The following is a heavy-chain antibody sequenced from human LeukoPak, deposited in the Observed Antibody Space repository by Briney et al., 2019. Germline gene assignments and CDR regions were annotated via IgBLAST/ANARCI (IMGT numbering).Heavy chain of an antibody. J-gene: IGHJ4*02. CDR2: ISYDGSNK. CDR3: AKEPRVVTAIADY. Sequence: GGSLRLSCAASGFTFSNYGMHWVRQAPGKGLEWVAVISYDGSNKYYADSVKGRFTISRDNSKNTLYLQMNSLRAEDTAVCYCAKEPRVVTAIADYWGQGTLVTVSS. V-gene: IGHV3-30*18. CDR1: GFTFSNYG. D-gene: IGHD2-21*02.